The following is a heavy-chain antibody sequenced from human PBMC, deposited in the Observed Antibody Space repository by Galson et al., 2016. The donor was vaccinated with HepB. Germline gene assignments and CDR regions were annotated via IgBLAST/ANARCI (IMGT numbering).Heavy chain of an antibody. Sequence: KVSCKASGYTFTNYALHWVRQAPGHSLEWMGWINTANGNTIYSQEFQGRVTVTRDTSASTAYMELSSLRSKDTAVYYCARGPRPYYYDSSVSLDYWGQGTLVTVSS. CDR1: GYTFTNYA. CDR3: ARGPRPYYYDSSVSLDY. CDR2: INTANGNT. J-gene: IGHJ4*02. V-gene: IGHV1-3*04. D-gene: IGHD3-22*01.